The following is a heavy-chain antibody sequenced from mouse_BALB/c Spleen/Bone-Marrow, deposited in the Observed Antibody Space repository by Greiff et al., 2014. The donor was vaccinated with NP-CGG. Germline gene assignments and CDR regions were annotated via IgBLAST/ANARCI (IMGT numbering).Heavy chain of an antibody. Sequence: VQLQQPGPELVEPGASVKMSCKASGYTFTNYVMHWVKQKPGQGLEWIGYINPYNDGTKYNEKFKGKATLTSDKSSSTAYMELSSLTSGDSAVYYCARYPDYYGSSYAMDYWGQGTSVTVSS. V-gene: IGHV1-14*01. CDR1: GYTFTNYV. J-gene: IGHJ4*01. D-gene: IGHD1-1*01. CDR3: ARYPDYYGSSYAMDY. CDR2: INPYNDGT.